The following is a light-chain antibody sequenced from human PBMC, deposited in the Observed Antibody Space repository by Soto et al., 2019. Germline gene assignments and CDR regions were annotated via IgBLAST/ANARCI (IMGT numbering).Light chain of an antibody. J-gene: IGLJ1*01. CDR2: GNS. V-gene: IGLV1-40*01. CDR1: SSNIGAGYD. CDR3: QSYDSSLSGSRV. Sequence: QSVLTQPPSVSGAPGQRVTISCTGSSSNIGAGYDVHWYQQLPGTAPKLLIYGNSNRPSGVPDRFSGSKSGTSASLAITGLQAEEEADDYCQSYDSSLSGSRVFGTGTKLTVL.